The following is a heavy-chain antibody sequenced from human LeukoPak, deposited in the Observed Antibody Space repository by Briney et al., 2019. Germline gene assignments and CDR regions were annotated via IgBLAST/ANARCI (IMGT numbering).Heavy chain of an antibody. J-gene: IGHJ4*02. Sequence: SETLSLTCTVSGGSISSYYWSWIRQPPGKGLEWIGYIYYSGSTNYNPSLKSRVTISVDTSKNQFSLKLGSVTAADTAVYYCARGGVLRYFDWLLWEYWGQGTLVTVSS. CDR3: ARGGVLRYFDWLLWEY. D-gene: IGHD3-9*01. CDR1: GGSISSYY. CDR2: IYYSGST. V-gene: IGHV4-59*01.